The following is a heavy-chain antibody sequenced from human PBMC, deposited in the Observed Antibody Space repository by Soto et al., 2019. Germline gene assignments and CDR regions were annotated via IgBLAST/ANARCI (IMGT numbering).Heavy chain of an antibody. V-gene: IGHV3-30*18. CDR2: ISFDGDSK. J-gene: IGHJ4*02. Sequence: QVQLVESGGGVVQPGRSLRLSCAASGFTFNRHDMHWVRQAPGKGLEWVAIISFDGDSKYYADYVKGRFTISRDNSKNTLYLQMNSLRVEDTGMYYCAKDLDVNIVATYWGQGTLVTVSS. CDR3: AKDLDVNIVATY. D-gene: IGHD5-12*01. CDR1: GFTFNRHD.